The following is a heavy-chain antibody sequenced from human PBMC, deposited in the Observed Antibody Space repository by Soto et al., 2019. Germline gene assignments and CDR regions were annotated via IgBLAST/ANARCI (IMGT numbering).Heavy chain of an antibody. V-gene: IGHV1-69*13. Sequence: SVKVSCKASGGTFSSYAISWVRQAPGQGLEWMGGVIPIFGTANYAQKFQGRVTITADESTSTAYMELSSPRSEDTAVYYCARAPYYGSGYYYYCMDVWGQGTTVTVSS. J-gene: IGHJ6*02. CDR3: ARAPYYGSGYYYYCMDV. CDR2: VIPIFGTA. CDR1: GGTFSSYA. D-gene: IGHD3-10*01.